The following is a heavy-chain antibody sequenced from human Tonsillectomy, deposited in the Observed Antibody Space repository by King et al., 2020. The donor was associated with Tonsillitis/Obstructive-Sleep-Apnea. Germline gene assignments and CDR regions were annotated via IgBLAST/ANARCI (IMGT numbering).Heavy chain of an antibody. D-gene: IGHD4-17*01. Sequence: VQLVQSGAEVKKPGASVKVSCKASGYTFTSYAMHWVRQAPGQRLEWMGWINAGNGNTKYSQKFQGRVTITRETSASTAYMGLSSLRSEDTAVYYCARVYYGDYSYAFDIWGQGTMVTVSS. CDR1: GYTFTSYA. J-gene: IGHJ3*02. CDR3: ARVYYGDYSYAFDI. CDR2: INAGNGNT. V-gene: IGHV1-3*01.